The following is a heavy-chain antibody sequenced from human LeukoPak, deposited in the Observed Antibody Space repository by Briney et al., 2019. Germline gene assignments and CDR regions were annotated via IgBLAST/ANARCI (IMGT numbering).Heavy chain of an antibody. V-gene: IGHV3-30*18. CDR3: AKSKDSGWYWDYYYYYGMDV. J-gene: IGHJ6*02. Sequence: GGSLRLSCAASGFTFSNYWMTWVRQAPGKGLEWVAVISYDGSNKYYADSVKGRFTISRDNSKNTLYLQMNSLRAEDTAVYYCAKSKDSGWYWDYYYYYGMDVWGQGTTDTVSS. D-gene: IGHD6-19*01. CDR1: GFTFSNYW. CDR2: ISYDGSNK.